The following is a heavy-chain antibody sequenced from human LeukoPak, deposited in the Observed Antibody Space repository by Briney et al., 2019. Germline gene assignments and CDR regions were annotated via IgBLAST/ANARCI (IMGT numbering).Heavy chain of an antibody. D-gene: IGHD3-9*01. V-gene: IGHV3-7*02. CDR1: GFTFSSYW. CDR3: ARGFGYYDVLTAF. CDR2: IKGDGSDN. Sequence: TGGSLRLSCAASGFTFSSYWMSWVRQAPGKGLEWVANIKGDGSDNHYVDSVGGRFTISRDNAKNSLYLQMNSLRAEDTAVYYCARGFGYYDVLTAFWGQGTLVTVSS. J-gene: IGHJ4*02.